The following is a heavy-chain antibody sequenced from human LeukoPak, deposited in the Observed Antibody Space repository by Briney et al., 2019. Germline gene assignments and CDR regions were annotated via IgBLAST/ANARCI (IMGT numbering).Heavy chain of an antibody. CDR1: GFTFSSYW. CDR2: INSDGSST. CDR3: ARLTPPFDY. D-gene: IGHD3-16*01. J-gene: IGHJ4*02. V-gene: IGHV3-74*01. Sequence: GGSLRLSCAASGFTFSSYWMHWFRQAPGEGLVWVARINSDGSSTNYADSVKGRFTISRDNAKSTLYLQMNSLRAEDTAVYYCARLTPPFDYWGRGTLVTVSS.